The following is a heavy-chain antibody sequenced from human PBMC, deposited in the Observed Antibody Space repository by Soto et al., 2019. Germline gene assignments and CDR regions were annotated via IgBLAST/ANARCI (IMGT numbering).Heavy chain of an antibody. Sequence: EVQLVESGGGLVQPGGSLRLSCAASGFTFSNYWMHWVRQAPGKGLLWVSRIRTNGSSTGYADSVKGRFTISRDNAKNTLYLKMNSLRAEETAVYYCAREGFYGDYPFDYWGQGTLVTVSS. J-gene: IGHJ4*02. D-gene: IGHD4-17*01. CDR3: AREGFYGDYPFDY. CDR1: GFTFSNYW. CDR2: IRTNGSST. V-gene: IGHV3-74*01.